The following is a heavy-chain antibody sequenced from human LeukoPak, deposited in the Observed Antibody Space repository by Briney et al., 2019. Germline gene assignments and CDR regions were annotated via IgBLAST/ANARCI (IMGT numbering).Heavy chain of an antibody. CDR1: GGSISNYY. CDR3: ARGRAVAEY. J-gene: IGHJ4*02. D-gene: IGHD6-19*01. Sequence: TSETLSLTCTVSGGSISNYYWSWIRQPAGKGLEWIGRINTSGSTNYNPSLKSRVTMSADTSKNQFSLQLSSVTATDTAVYYCARGRAVAEYWGQGILVTASS. V-gene: IGHV4-4*07. CDR2: INTSGST.